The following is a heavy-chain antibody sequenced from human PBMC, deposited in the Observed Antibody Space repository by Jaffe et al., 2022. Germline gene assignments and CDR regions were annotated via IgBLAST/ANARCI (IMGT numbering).Heavy chain of an antibody. CDR3: ARAGYCSGGSCYPGAFDI. CDR1: GYTFTSYA. D-gene: IGHD2-15*01. Sequence: QVQLVQSGAEVKKPGASVKVSCKASGYTFTSYAMHWVRQAPGQRLEWMGWINAGNGNTKYSQKFQGRVTITRDTSASTAYMELSSLRSEDTAVYYCARAGYCSGGSCYPGAFDIWGQGTMVTVSS. V-gene: IGHV1-3*01. J-gene: IGHJ3*02. CDR2: INAGNGNT.